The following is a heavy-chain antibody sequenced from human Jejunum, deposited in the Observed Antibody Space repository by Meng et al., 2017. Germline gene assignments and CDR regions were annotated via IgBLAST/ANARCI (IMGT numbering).Heavy chain of an antibody. V-gene: IGHV3-72*01. Sequence: GESLKISCAASGFPFSDHYMDWVRQAPGKGLEWVGRIRDKNDGYATEYAASVKGRFSISRDDSNNSVYLQMNGLRAEDTAVYYCARDSLATYGYSDDYWGQGTLVTVSS. CDR3: ARDSLATYGYSDDY. CDR1: GFPFSDHY. J-gene: IGHJ4*02. D-gene: IGHD5-18*01. CDR2: IRDKNDGYAT.